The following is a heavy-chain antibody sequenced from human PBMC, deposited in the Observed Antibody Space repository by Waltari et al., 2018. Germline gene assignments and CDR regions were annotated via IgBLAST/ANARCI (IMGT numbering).Heavy chain of an antibody. CDR1: GYSFTSYW. V-gene: IGHV5-51*01. Sequence: EVQLVQSGAEVKKPGESLKISCTGSGYSFTSYWIGWVRQMPGKGLEWMGIIYPGDSDTRYSPSFQGQVTISADKSISTAYLQWSSLKASDTAMYYCARQFGVRGDDDAFDIWGQGTMVTVSS. D-gene: IGHD3-10*01. CDR3: ARQFGVRGDDDAFDI. J-gene: IGHJ3*02. CDR2: IYPGDSDT.